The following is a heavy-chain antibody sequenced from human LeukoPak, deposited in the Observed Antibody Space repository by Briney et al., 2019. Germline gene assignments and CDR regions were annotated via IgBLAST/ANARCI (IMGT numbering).Heavy chain of an antibody. V-gene: IGHV3-33*01. D-gene: IGHD3-22*01. Sequence: GGSLRLSCAAAGFNFRIYGMHWVRQAPGKGLEWVAVAYDDGSNQYYADSVKGRFTISKDISKNTLYVQMNSLRAEDTAVYYCATGSGYCYDHWGQGTLVTVSS. CDR3: ATGSGYCYDH. CDR2: AYDDGSNQ. J-gene: IGHJ5*02. CDR1: GFNFRIYG.